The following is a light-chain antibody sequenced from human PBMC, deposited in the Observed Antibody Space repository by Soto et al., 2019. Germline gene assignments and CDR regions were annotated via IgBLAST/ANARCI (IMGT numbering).Light chain of an antibody. CDR3: RQYGSSGT. V-gene: IGKV3-20*01. CDR1: QSFSNNY. CDR2: GAS. Sequence: EIVLKQPPGTLSLSTGERATLSRRASQSFSNNYLAWYQQKPGQAPRLLIYGASTRATGIPARFSGSGSGTDFTLTISRLEPEDFAVYYCRQYGSSGTFGQGTKVDIK. J-gene: IGKJ1*01.